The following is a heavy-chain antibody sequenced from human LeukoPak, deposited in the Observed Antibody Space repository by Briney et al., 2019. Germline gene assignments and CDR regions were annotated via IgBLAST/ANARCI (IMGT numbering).Heavy chain of an antibody. Sequence: PSETLSLTCAVYGVSFSGYYWSWIRQPPGAGLEWIGEINPSGSTNYNPSLESRITISVDTSKNQFSLKLSSVTAADTAVYYCARGDGSSSWYSNYYYYGMDVWGQGTTVTVSS. D-gene: IGHD6-13*01. CDR3: ARGDGSSSWYSNYYYYGMDV. J-gene: IGHJ6*02. CDR2: INPSGST. CDR1: GVSFSGYY. V-gene: IGHV4-34*01.